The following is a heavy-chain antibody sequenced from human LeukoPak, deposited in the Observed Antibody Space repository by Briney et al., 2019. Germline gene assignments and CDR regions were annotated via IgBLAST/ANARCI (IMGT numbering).Heavy chain of an antibody. Sequence: GGSLRLSCAASGFTVSSNYMSWVRQAPGKGLEWVSVIYSGGSTYYADSVKGRFTISRDNSKNTLYLQMNSLRAEDTAVYYCARIYLKSASASWGQGTLVTVSS. V-gene: IGHV3-66*01. D-gene: IGHD3-10*01. CDR2: IYSGGST. J-gene: IGHJ5*02. CDR1: GFTVSSNY. CDR3: ARIYLKSASAS.